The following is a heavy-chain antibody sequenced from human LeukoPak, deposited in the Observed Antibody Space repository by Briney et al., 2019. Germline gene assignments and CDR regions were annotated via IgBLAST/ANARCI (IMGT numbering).Heavy chain of an antibody. Sequence: GGSLRLSCAASGFTFSSYAMSWVRQAPGKGLEWVSAISGSGGSTYYADSVKGRFTISRENSKNTLYLQMNSLRAEDTAVYYCAKTYSSGWYPWFDPWGQGTLVTVSS. CDR1: GFTFSSYA. CDR3: AKTYSSGWYPWFDP. CDR2: ISGSGGST. D-gene: IGHD6-19*01. J-gene: IGHJ5*02. V-gene: IGHV3-23*01.